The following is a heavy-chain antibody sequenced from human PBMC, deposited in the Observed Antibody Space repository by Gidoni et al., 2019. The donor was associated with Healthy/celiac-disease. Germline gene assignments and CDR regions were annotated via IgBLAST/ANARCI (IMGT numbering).Heavy chain of an antibody. V-gene: IGHV3-21*01. CDR2: ISSSSSYI. CDR3: ARDPVNTVTTSY. D-gene: IGHD4-17*01. Sequence: EVQLVESGGGLVKPGGSLRLSCAASGFTFSSYSMNWVRQAPGKGLEWVSSISSSSSYIYYADSVKGRFTISRDNAKNSLYLQMNSLRAEDTAVYYCARDPVNTVTTSYWGQGTLVTVSS. J-gene: IGHJ4*02. CDR1: GFTFSSYS.